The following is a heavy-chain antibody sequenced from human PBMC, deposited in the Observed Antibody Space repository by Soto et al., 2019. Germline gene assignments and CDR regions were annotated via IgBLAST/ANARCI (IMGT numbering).Heavy chain of an antibody. D-gene: IGHD6-13*01. J-gene: IGHJ4*02. V-gene: IGHV3-23*04. CDR2: ISGIGGST. CDR1: GFTFTDYA. Sequence: DVQLVESGGGLVQPGGSLRLSCAGSGFTFTDYALSWVRQAPGKGLEWVATISGIGGSTYLADSVKGRLSISRDNSKNTVSLLMNSLRAEDTAVYFCARGSSGYISSWYYFDYWGRGTLVTVSS. CDR3: ARGSSGYISSWYYFDY.